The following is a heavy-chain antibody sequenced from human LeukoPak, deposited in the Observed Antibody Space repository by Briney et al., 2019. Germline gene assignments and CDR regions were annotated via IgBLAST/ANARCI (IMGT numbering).Heavy chain of an antibody. J-gene: IGHJ4*02. D-gene: IGHD1-26*01. CDR2: IWYDGSNK. Sequence: GGSLRLSCAASGFTFSSYGMHWVRQAPGKGLEWVAVIWYDGSNKYYADSVKGRFTISRDNSKNTLYLQMNSLRAEDTAMYYCATSGSYRFDYWGLGTLVTVSS. V-gene: IGHV3-33*01. CDR3: ATSGSYRFDY. CDR1: GFTFSSYG.